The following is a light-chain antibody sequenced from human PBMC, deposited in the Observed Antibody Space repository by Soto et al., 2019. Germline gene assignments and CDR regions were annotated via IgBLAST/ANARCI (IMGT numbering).Light chain of an antibody. CDR1: ETVSNNY. Sequence: PGERATLSCRASETVSNNYVAWYQHKPGQAPRLLIYGTSHRATGIPDRFSGSGYGTDFTLSISSLEPEDFAVYYCQQRLSWPITFGQGTRLEIK. CDR2: GTS. J-gene: IGKJ5*01. CDR3: QQRLSWPIT. V-gene: IGKV3D-20*02.